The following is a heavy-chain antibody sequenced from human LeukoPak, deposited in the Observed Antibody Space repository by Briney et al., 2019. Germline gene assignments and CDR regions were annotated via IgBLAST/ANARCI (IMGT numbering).Heavy chain of an antibody. Sequence: ASVKVSCKASGGIFSSYAINWVRQAPGQGPEWMGRIIPIFGSANYAQKFQGRVTITADKSTRTAYMELSSLRSEDTALYYCAKGSRLREGGSYRFWGQGTLVTVSS. V-gene: IGHV1-69*06. CDR2: IIPIFGSA. D-gene: IGHD3-16*02. J-gene: IGHJ4*02. CDR3: AKGSRLREGGSYRF. CDR1: GGIFSSYA.